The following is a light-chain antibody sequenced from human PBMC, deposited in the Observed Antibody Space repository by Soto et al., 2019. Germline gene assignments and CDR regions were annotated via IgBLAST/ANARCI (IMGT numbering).Light chain of an antibody. CDR3: QRYRYWPWT. Sequence: EVVLTQSPGTLSVSLGERATLSCRASQSVITDLAWYQQKPGQAPRLLIYDASTRATGIPARFSGSGSGTEFTLTISSLQSDDSALYFCQRYRYWPWTFGQGTKVDIK. CDR1: QSVITD. J-gene: IGKJ1*01. CDR2: DAS. V-gene: IGKV3-15*01.